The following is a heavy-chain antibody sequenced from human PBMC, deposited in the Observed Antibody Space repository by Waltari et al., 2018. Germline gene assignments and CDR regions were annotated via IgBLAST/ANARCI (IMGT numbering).Heavy chain of an antibody. J-gene: IGHJ4*02. CDR1: GYTFTSYA. V-gene: IGHV1-3*01. D-gene: IGHD6-19*01. CDR2: INAGNVNT. Sequence: QVQLVQSGAEVKKPGASVKVSCKASGYTFTSYAMHWVRQAPGQRLEWMGWINAGNVNTKYSQKFQCRVTITRDTSASTAYMELSSLRSEDTAVYYCAGDSPPIAVAGPHGYWGQGTLVTVSS. CDR3: AGDSPPIAVAGPHGY.